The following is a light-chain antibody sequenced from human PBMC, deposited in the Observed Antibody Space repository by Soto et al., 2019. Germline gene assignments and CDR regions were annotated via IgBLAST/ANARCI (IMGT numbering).Light chain of an antibody. V-gene: IGKV3-15*01. J-gene: IGKJ4*01. CDR1: QSVSGN. CDR3: QQLISYPLT. CDR2: GAS. Sequence: EIVMTQSPATLSVSPGERATLSCRASQSVSGNLAWYQQRPGQAPRLLIYGASSRATGIPARFSGSGSGTDFTLTISSLQPEDFATYYCQQLISYPLTFGGGTKVDI.